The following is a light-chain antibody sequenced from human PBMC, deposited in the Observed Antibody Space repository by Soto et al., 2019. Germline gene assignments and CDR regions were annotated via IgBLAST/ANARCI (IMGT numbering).Light chain of an antibody. CDR3: QQYGTSLQT. CDR2: GAS. CDR1: QSVSSNY. Sequence: EIVLTQSPGALSLSPWERATLSCRASQSVSSNYLAWYQQKPGQAPRLLIYGASSRATGIPDRFSGSGSGTDFTLTISRLAPEDFAVYYCQQYGTSLQTFGQGTKVDIK. V-gene: IGKV3-20*01. J-gene: IGKJ1*01.